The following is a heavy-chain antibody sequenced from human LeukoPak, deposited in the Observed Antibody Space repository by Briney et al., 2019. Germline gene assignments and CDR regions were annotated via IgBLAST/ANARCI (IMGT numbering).Heavy chain of an antibody. D-gene: IGHD3-22*01. CDR3: VTSSGYYNY. V-gene: IGHV3-64D*06. CDR1: VFTFSSYS. Sequence: GGSLRLSCSASVFTFSSYSMYWVRQAPGKGLEHVSGISGNGGTTYYADSVKGRFTISRDNSKNTLYLQMSSLRTDDTAVYYCVTSSGYYNYWGQGTLVTVSS. J-gene: IGHJ4*02. CDR2: ISGNGGTT.